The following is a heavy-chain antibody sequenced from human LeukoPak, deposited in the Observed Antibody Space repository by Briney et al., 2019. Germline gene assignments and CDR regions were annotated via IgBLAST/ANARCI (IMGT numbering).Heavy chain of an antibody. CDR3: AEDARRDYYDSSGYSYYFDY. Sequence: GRSLRLSCAASGFTFDDYAMHWVRQAPGKGLEWVSGISWNSGSIGYADSVKGRFTISRDNAKNSLYLQMNSLRAEDTALYYCAEDARRDYYDSSGYSYYFDYWGQGTLVTVSS. CDR1: GFTFDDYA. V-gene: IGHV3-9*01. D-gene: IGHD3-22*01. CDR2: ISWNSGSI. J-gene: IGHJ4*02.